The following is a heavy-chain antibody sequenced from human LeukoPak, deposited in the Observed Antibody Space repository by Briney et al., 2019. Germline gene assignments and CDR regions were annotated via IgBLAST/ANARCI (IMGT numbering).Heavy chain of an antibody. J-gene: IGHJ4*02. CDR3: ARAYCSGGTCYHYFDY. CDR1: GFTFSSYW. V-gene: IGHV3-74*01. CDR2: INSDGSST. D-gene: IGHD2-15*01. Sequence: GGSLRLSCAASGFTFSSYWMHWVRQAPGKGLVWVSRINSDGSSTTYADSVKGRFTISRGNAKNTLYLQMNSLRAEDTAVYYCARAYCSGGTCYHYFDYWGQGALVTVSS.